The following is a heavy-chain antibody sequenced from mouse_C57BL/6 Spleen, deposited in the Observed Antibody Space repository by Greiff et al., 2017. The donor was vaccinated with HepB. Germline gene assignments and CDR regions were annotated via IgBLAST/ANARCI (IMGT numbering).Heavy chain of an antibody. CDR3: AREGYFSSSLYYVDD. J-gene: IGHJ2*01. CDR1: GYTFTSYW. Sequence: QVQLQQPGAELVRPGTSVKLSCKASGYTFTSYWMHWVKQRPGQGLEWIGVIDPSDSYTNYNQKFKGKATLTGDTSSSTSYMQLSGLTSEDSAVYYYAREGYFSSSLYYVDDWGRGTTLTVSS. V-gene: IGHV1-59*01. D-gene: IGHD1-1*01. CDR2: IDPSDSYT.